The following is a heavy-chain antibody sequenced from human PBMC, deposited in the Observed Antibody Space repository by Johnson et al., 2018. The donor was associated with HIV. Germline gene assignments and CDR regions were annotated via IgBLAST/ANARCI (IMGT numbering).Heavy chain of an antibody. V-gene: IGHV3-7*01. CDR2: IKQDGSEK. J-gene: IGHJ3*02. CDR3: ARDKRVYDFWGGDAFDI. Sequence: VQLLESGGGLVQPGRSLRLSCAASGFTFSNFWMNWVRQAPGKGLEWVANIKQDGSEKYYVDSVKGRFTISRDNAKNSLYVQMNSLRVDDTAMYYCARDKRVYDFWGGDAFDIWGQGTMDTASS. D-gene: IGHD3-3*01. CDR1: GFTFSNFW.